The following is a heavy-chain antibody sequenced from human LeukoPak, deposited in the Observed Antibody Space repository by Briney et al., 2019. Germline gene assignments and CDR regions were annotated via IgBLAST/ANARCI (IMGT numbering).Heavy chain of an antibody. V-gene: IGHV1-18*01. Sequence: ASVKVSCKASGYTLTSYGISWVRQAPGQGLEWMGWISAYNGNTNYAQKLQGRVTMTTDTSTSTAYMELRSLRSDDTAVYYCAYQARDSPLYYFDYWGQGTLVTVSS. CDR3: AYQARDSPLYYFDY. CDR2: ISAYNGNT. CDR1: GYTLTSYG. D-gene: IGHD2-21*01. J-gene: IGHJ4*02.